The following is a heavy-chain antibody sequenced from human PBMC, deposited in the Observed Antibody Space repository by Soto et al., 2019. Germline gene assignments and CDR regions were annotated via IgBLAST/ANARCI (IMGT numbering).Heavy chain of an antibody. CDR2: IYYSGST. CDR3: ARGTYGPNWFDP. CDR1: GGSISSYY. V-gene: IGHV4-59*01. Sequence: SETLSLTCTVSGGSISSYYWSWIRQPPGKGLECIGYIYYSGSTNYNPSLKSRVTMSVDTSKNQFSLKLNSVTAADTAVYYCARGTYGPNWFDPWGQGTLVTVTS. D-gene: IGHD3-10*01. J-gene: IGHJ5*02.